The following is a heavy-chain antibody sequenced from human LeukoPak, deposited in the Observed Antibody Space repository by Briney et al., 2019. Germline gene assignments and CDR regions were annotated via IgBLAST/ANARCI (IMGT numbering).Heavy chain of an antibody. J-gene: IGHJ4*02. Sequence: PSETLSLTCTVSGGSISSGGYYWSRIRQHPGKGLEWIGYIYYSGSTYYNPSLKSRVTISVDTSKSQFSLKLSSVTAADTAVYYCARGRAYYYGSGSSHFDYWGQGTLVTVSS. CDR1: GGSISSGGYY. CDR2: IYYSGST. V-gene: IGHV4-31*03. D-gene: IGHD3-10*01. CDR3: ARGRAYYYGSGSSHFDY.